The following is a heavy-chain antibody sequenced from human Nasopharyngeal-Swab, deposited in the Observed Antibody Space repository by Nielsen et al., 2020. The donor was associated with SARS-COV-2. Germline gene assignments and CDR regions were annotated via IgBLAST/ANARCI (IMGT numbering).Heavy chain of an antibody. D-gene: IGHD4-11*01. V-gene: IGHV3-23*01. CDR3: AKDRRMYSNYYSSFDY. Sequence: GESLKISCAASGFTFSSYAMSWVRQAPGKGLEWVSSVSGRGGSTHYADSVKGRFTISRDNSKNTLYLQMNSLRAEDTAVYYCAKDRRMYSNYYSSFDYWGQGTLVTVSS. J-gene: IGHJ4*02. CDR1: GFTFSSYA. CDR2: VSGRGGST.